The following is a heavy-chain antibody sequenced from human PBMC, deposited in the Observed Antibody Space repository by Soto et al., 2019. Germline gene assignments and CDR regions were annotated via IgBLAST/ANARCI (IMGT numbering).Heavy chain of an antibody. CDR2: INHSGST. CDR3: ARRIAVAPHYYMDV. CDR1: GGSFSGYY. J-gene: IGHJ6*03. V-gene: IGHV4-34*01. Sequence: SETLSLTCAVYGGSFSGYYWSWIRQPPGKGLEWIGEINHSGSTNYNPSLKSRVTISVDTSKNQFSLKLSSVTAADTAVYYCARRIAVAPHYYMDVWGKGTTVTVSS. D-gene: IGHD6-19*01.